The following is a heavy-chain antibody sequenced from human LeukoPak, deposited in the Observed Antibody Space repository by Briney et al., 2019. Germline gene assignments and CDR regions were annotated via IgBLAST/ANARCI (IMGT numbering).Heavy chain of an antibody. CDR3: ARYLHISAPFDV. Sequence: SETLSLTCAVYGVSFSRYYWTWIRQPPGKGLEWIGDINHSGSSNYNPSLKSRVTISVDTSKKQFSLKLSSVTAADTAVYYCARYLHISAPFDVWGQGTLVTVSS. CDR1: GVSFSRYY. CDR2: INHSGSS. V-gene: IGHV4-34*01. J-gene: IGHJ4*02. D-gene: IGHD2-21*01.